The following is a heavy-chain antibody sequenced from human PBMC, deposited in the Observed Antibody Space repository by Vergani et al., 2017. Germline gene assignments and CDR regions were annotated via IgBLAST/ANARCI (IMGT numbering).Heavy chain of an antibody. V-gene: IGHV1-69*12. Sequence: QVQLVQSGAEVKKPGSSVKVSCKASVGTFSSYAISWVRQAPGQGLEWMGGIIPIFGTANYAQKFQGRVTITADESTSTAYMELSSLRSEDTAVYYCARDSRALSIVVVPAAQPMDVWGQGTTVTVSS. CDR1: VGTFSSYA. CDR3: ARDSRALSIVVVPAAQPMDV. J-gene: IGHJ6*02. D-gene: IGHD2-2*01. CDR2: IIPIFGTA.